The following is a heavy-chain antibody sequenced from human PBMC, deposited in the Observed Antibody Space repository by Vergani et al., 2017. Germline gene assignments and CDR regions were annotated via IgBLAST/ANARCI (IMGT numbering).Heavy chain of an antibody. Sequence: QVQLQESGPGLVKPSQTLSLTCTVSGGSINNGDYYWSWIRQPPGKGLEWIGYIYYTGSTYYNPSLKSRVTISEDTSKNQFSLKLSSVTAADTAVYYCARDSSITIFGVPLDVWGQGTTVTVSS. CDR1: GGSINNGDYY. V-gene: IGHV4-30-4*01. CDR2: IYYTGST. D-gene: IGHD3-3*01. J-gene: IGHJ6*02. CDR3: ARDSSITIFGVPLDV.